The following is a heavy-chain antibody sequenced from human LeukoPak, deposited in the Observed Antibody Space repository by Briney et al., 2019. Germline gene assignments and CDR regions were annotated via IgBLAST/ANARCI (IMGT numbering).Heavy chain of an antibody. CDR2: IYYSGST. CDR1: GGSISSYY. V-gene: IGHV4-59*01. J-gene: IGHJ4*02. D-gene: IGHD1-20*01. CDR3: ARGWGVTGTTFDY. Sequence: PSETLSLTCTVSGGSISSYYWSWIRQPPGKGLEWIGYIYYSGSTNHNPSLKSRVTISVDTSKNQFSLKLSSVTAADTAVYYCARGWGVTGTTFDYWGQGTLVTVSS.